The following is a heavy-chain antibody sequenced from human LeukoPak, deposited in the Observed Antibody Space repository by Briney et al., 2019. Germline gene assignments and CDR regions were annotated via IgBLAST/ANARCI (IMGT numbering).Heavy chain of an antibody. CDR2: IYTSGST. J-gene: IGHJ3*02. V-gene: IGHV4-4*07. CDR1: GGSISSYY. CDR3: ARDYDSSGYPWAFDI. D-gene: IGHD3-22*01. Sequence: PSETLSLTCTVSGGSISSYYWSWIRQPAGKGLEWIGRIYTSGSTNYNPSLKSRVTISVDKSKNQFSLKLSSVTAADTAVYYCARDYDSSGYPWAFDIWGQGTVVTVSS.